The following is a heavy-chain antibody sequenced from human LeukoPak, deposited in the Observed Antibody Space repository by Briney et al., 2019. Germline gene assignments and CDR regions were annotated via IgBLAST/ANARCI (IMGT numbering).Heavy chain of an antibody. CDR1: GYTFTGYY. J-gene: IGHJ5*02. V-gene: IGHV1-69*06. D-gene: IGHD6-13*01. CDR2: IIPIFGTA. CDR3: ARSYSSSWLYNWFDP. Sequence: SVKVSCKASGYTFTGYYMHWVRQATGQGLEWMGGIIPIFGTANYAQKFQGRVTITADKSTSTAYMELSSLRSEDTAVYYCARSYSSSWLYNWFDPWGQGTLVTVSS.